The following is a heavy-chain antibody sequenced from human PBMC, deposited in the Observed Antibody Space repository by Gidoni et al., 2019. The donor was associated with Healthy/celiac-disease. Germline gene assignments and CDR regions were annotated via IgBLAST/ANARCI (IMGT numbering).Heavy chain of an antibody. Sequence: QLTLKESGPTLVKPTQTLTLTCTFSGFSLRTSGVGVGWIRQPPGKALEWLALIYWDDDKRYSPALKRRLTITKDTSKKQVVLTMTNMDPVDTAKYYCAHVRVLWFGESLNWFDPWGQGTLVTVSS. CDR1: GFSLRTSGVG. D-gene: IGHD3-10*01. CDR3: AHVRVLWFGESLNWFDP. CDR2: IYWDDDK. J-gene: IGHJ5*02. V-gene: IGHV2-5*02.